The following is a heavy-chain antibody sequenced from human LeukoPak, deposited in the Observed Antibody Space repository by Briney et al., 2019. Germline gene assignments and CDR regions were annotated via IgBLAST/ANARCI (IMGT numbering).Heavy chain of an antibody. Sequence: PSETLSLTCAVSGGSLSSSNWWSWVRQPPGKGLEWIGEIYHSGSTNYNPSLKSRVTISVDKSKNQFSLKLSSVTAADTAVYYCAAIAAAGPRPFDYWGQGTLVTVSS. CDR3: AAIAAAGPRPFDY. J-gene: IGHJ4*02. CDR1: GGSLSSSNW. D-gene: IGHD6-13*01. V-gene: IGHV4-4*02. CDR2: IYHSGST.